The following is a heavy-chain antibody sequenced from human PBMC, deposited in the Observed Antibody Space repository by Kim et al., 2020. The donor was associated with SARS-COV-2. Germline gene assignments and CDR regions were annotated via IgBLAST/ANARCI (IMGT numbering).Heavy chain of an antibody. J-gene: IGHJ4*02. Sequence: SGETNYNPSLESRLTISIDLSKSQFSLKLNSVTAADTGVYYCARGRAPEDWGQGTLVAVSS. CDR2: SGET. V-gene: IGHV4-34*01. CDR3: ARGRAPED.